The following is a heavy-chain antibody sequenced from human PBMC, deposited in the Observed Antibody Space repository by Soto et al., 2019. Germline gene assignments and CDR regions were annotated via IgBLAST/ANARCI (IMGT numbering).Heavy chain of an antibody. V-gene: IGHV1-3*01. Sequence: ASVKVSCKASGYTFTTYALHWVRQAPGQRPEWMGWINPASGHTRYSKKFQDRVTITRDTSASTGYMELSSLRSEDTAVYYCGRSVVGATGEILYNAMDVWGQGTTVTVSS. CDR3: GRSVVGATGEILYNAMDV. CDR2: INPASGHT. D-gene: IGHD1-26*01. J-gene: IGHJ6*02. CDR1: GYTFTTYA.